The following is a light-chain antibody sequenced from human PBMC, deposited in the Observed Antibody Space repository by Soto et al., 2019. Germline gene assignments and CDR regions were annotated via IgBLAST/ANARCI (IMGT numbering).Light chain of an antibody. CDR1: ESISRS. CDR2: EAS. Sequence: DIQMTQSPSTLSASVGDSVTITCRASESISRSLAWDQQKPGKAPTLLIYEASNLESGVPSRFSGSGSGTEFTLTISSLQPGDFATYYCQQYNSFPPYTFGQGTKLEIK. V-gene: IGKV1-5*01. CDR3: QQYNSFPPYT. J-gene: IGKJ2*01.